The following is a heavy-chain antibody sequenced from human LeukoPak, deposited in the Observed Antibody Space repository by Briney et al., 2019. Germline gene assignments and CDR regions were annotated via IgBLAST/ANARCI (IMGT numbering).Heavy chain of an antibody. CDR2: IYYSGST. Sequence: SETLSLTCTVSGGSISSSSYYWGWIRQPPGTGLEWLGSIYYSGSTYYNPSLKTRVTISVDTSKNQFSLKLSSVTAADTAVYYCGTAAGQSIDYWGQGTLVTVSS. CDR3: GTAAGQSIDY. J-gene: IGHJ4*02. CDR1: GGSISSSSYY. D-gene: IGHD6-25*01. V-gene: IGHV4-39*01.